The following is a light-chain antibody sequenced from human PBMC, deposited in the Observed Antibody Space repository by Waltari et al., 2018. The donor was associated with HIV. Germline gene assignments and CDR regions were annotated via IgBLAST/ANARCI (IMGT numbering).Light chain of an antibody. J-gene: IGLJ3*02. Sequence: QSVLTQPPSVSAAPGQRVPISCSHLGNNYLSWYQQLPGTAPKLLIYDNNKRPSGIPDRFSGSKSGTSATLGITGLQTGDEADYYCGTWDSSLSAYWVFGGGTKLTVL. CDR3: GTWDSSLSAYWV. CDR1: HLGNNY. CDR2: DNN. V-gene: IGLV1-51*01.